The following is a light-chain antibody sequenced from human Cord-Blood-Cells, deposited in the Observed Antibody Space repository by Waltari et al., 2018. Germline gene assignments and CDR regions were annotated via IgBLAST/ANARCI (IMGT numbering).Light chain of an antibody. Sequence: EIVMTQSPATLSVSPGERATLSCRASRTVSSNLAWYQQKPGQAPRLLIYGASARATGVPARFSGSGSGTEFNLTISSLQSEDFAVYYCQQYNNWPPTYTFGQGTKLEIK. V-gene: IGKV3-15*01. CDR2: GAS. CDR1: RTVSSN. CDR3: QQYNNWPPTYT. J-gene: IGKJ2*01.